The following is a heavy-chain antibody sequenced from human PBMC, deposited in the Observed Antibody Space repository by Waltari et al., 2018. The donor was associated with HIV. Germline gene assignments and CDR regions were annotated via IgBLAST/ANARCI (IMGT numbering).Heavy chain of an antibody. J-gene: IGHJ2*01. V-gene: IGHV4-59*01. CDR3: AKGGNTFDL. CDR1: GGSISGYY. D-gene: IGHD3-10*01. Sequence: QVQLQESGPGLVKPSETLSLTCTVSGGSISGYYWTWIRQPPGKGLEWIGYIYYSGNTNNNPSLKSRVTIAVDTSKNQVSLKLSSVTAAETAVYYCAKGGNTFDLWGRGTLVTVSS. CDR2: IYYSGNT.